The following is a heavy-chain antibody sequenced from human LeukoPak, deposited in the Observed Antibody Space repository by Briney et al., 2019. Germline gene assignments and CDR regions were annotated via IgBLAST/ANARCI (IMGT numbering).Heavy chain of an antibody. J-gene: IGHJ4*02. D-gene: IGHD2-8*01. Sequence: GGSLRLSCAASGFTFSSYSINWVRQAPGKGLEWVSYISSTSSTIYFTDSVKGRFTISRDNAKNSLYLQMNSLRAEDTAVYYCAASYCTNGVCYGAFGYWGQGTLVTVSS. CDR2: ISSTSSTI. V-gene: IGHV3-48*01. CDR1: GFTFSSYS. CDR3: AASYCTNGVCYGAFGY.